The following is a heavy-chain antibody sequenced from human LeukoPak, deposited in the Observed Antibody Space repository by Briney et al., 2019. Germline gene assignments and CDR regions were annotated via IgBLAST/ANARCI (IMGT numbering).Heavy chain of an antibody. CDR1: GGSISSDGYY. Sequence: SETLSLTCTVSGGSISSDGYYWSWIRQPPGKGLEWIGYIYHSGSTYYNPSLKSRVTISVDTSKNQFSLKLSSVTAADTAVYYCARHVYQLPFDYWGQGTLVTVSS. D-gene: IGHD2-2*01. V-gene: IGHV4-30-2*03. J-gene: IGHJ4*02. CDR2: IYHSGST. CDR3: ARHVYQLPFDY.